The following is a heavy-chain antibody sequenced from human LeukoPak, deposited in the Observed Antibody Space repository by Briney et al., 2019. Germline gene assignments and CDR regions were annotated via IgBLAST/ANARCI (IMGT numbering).Heavy chain of an antibody. CDR1: GFTVSSNY. V-gene: IGHV3-53*01. Sequence: GGSLRLSCAASGFTVSSNYMSWVRQAPGKGLEWVSVIYSGGSTYYADSVKGRFTISRDNSKNTLYLQMNSLRAEDTAVYYCAKDLDGDYAFDIWGQGTMVTVSS. CDR3: AKDLDGDYAFDI. CDR2: IYSGGST. J-gene: IGHJ3*02. D-gene: IGHD4-17*01.